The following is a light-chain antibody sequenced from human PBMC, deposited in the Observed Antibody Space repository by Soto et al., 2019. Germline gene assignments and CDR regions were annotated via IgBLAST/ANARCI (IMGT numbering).Light chain of an antibody. CDR1: SSDVGGYNY. V-gene: IGLV2-14*01. CDR2: EVS. CDR3: SSYTSSNTYV. J-gene: IGLJ1*01. Sequence: QSALTQPASVSGSPGQSITISCTGTSSDVGGYNYVSWYQQHPGKAPKLIIYEVSNRPSGVSNRFSGSKSDNTASLTISGLQAEDEADYYRSSYTSSNTYVFGPGTKLTVL.